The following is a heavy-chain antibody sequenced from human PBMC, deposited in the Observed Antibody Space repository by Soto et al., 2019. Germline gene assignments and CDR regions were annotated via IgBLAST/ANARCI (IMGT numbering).Heavy chain of an antibody. V-gene: IGHV3-30-3*01. Sequence: GGSLRLSCAASGFTFSSYAMHGVRQAPGKGLEWVAVISYDGSNKYYADSVKGRFTISRDNSKNTLYLQMNSLRAEDTAVYYCADPEEDAFAIWGQGTMVTVSS. CDR1: GFTFSSYA. CDR3: ADPEEDAFAI. CDR2: ISYDGSNK. J-gene: IGHJ3*02.